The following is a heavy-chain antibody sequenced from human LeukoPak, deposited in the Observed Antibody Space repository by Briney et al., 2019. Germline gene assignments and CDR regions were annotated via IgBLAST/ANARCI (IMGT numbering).Heavy chain of an antibody. CDR3: ARPGHTAMESPSWFAL. Sequence: GGSLRLSCAASGFTFDNYWMHWVRQAPGKGLEWVSRISGDGSSIGYADSVKGRFTISRDNAKNSLYLQMNSLRAEDTALYYCARPGHTAMESPSWFALWGEGGLVTVSS. D-gene: IGHD5-18*01. CDR2: ISGDGSSI. CDR1: GFTFDNYW. J-gene: IGHJ5*02. V-gene: IGHV3-9*01.